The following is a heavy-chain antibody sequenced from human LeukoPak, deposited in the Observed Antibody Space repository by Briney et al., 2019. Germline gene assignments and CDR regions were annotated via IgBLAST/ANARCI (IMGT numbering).Heavy chain of an antibody. J-gene: IGHJ4*02. CDR3: ARGAGSGGYYDSNGDVSFDY. Sequence: PVRSLRLSCAASGFTFSSNAMHWVRQAPGKGLEWMAVISFDGSDKYYADSVKGRFTISRDDSKNTLYLQMNSLRTEDTAVYYCARGAGSGGYYDSNGDVSFDYWGQGTPVTVSS. CDR1: GFTFSSNA. CDR2: ISFDGSDK. V-gene: IGHV3-30*14. D-gene: IGHD3-22*01.